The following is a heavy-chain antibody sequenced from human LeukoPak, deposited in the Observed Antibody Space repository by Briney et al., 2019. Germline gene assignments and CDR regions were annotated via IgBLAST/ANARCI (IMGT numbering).Heavy chain of an antibody. J-gene: IGHJ1*01. V-gene: IGHV3-7*01. CDR1: GFTFSSHG. D-gene: IGHD3-22*01. CDR3: ARAIVGYYDSSGYPEYFQH. Sequence: PGGSLRLSCAASGFTFSSHGMNWVRQAPGKGLEWVANIKKDGSEKYYADSVKGRFTISRDNAKNSLYLQMNSLRAEDTAVYYCARAIVGYYDSSGYPEYFQHWGQGTLVTVSS. CDR2: IKKDGSEK.